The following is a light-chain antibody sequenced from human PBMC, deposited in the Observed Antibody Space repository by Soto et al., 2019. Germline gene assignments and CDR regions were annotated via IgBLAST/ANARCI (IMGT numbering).Light chain of an antibody. J-gene: IGKJ1*01. V-gene: IGKV1-5*01. CDR1: QSISSW. CDR2: DAS. Sequence: DIQMTQSPSTLSASVGDRVTITFRASQSISSWLAWYQQKPGKAPKLLIYDASSLESGVPSRFSGSGSGTEFTLTISSLQPDDIATYYCQQYDTYWTFGQGTKVDIK. CDR3: QQYDTYWT.